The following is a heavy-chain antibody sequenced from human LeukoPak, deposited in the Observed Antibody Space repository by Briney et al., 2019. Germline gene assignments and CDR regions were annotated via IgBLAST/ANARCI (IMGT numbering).Heavy chain of an antibody. CDR1: GFTFSSYA. CDR2: ISYDGSNK. Sequence: GGSLRLSCAASGFTFSSYAMRWVRQAPGKGLEWVAVISYDGSNKYYADSVKGRFTISRDNSKNTLYLQMNSLRAEDTAVYYCARVEARTVTNFYYYYGMDVWGQGTTVTVSS. D-gene: IGHD4-17*01. J-gene: IGHJ6*02. V-gene: IGHV3-30-3*01. CDR3: ARVEARTVTNFYYYYGMDV.